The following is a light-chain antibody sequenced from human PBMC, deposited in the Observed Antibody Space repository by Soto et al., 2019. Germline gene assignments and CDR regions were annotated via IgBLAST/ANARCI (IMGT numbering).Light chain of an antibody. CDR2: EVT. V-gene: IGLV2-8*01. J-gene: IGLJ1*01. Sequence: QSALTQPPSASGSPGQSVAISCTGTSSDIGGYNFVSWYQQHPGKAPKLMIYEVTKRPSGVPDRFSGSKSGNTATLIVSGLQAEDEADYYCSSHGGSNSPYVSGTGTKLTVL. CDR1: SSDIGGYNF. CDR3: SSHGGSNSPYV.